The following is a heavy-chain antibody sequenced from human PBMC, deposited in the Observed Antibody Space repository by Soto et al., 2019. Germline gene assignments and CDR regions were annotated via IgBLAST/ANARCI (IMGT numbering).Heavy chain of an antibody. CDR1: GYTFTSYA. V-gene: IGHV1-3*01. Sequence: GASVKVSCKASGYTFTSYAMHWVRQAPGQRLEWMGWINAGNGNTKYSQKFQGRVTITRDTSASTAYMELSSLRSEDTAVYYCARGLGGFGELLFLDYWGQGTLVTVSS. CDR3: ARGLGGFGELLFLDY. CDR2: INAGNGNT. D-gene: IGHD3-10*01. J-gene: IGHJ4*02.